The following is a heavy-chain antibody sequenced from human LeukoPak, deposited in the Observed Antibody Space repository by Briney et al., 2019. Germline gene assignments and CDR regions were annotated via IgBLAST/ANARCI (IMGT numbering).Heavy chain of an antibody. J-gene: IGHJ3*02. V-gene: IGHV4-4*07. CDR1: GGSTSSYY. CDR2: IYTSGST. Sequence: SETLSLTCTVSGGSTSSYYWSWIRQPAGKGLEWIGRIYTSGSTNYNPSLKSRVTMSVDTSKNQFSLKLSSVTAADTAVYYCARREANSGSYYGSGAFDIWGQGTMVTVSS. D-gene: IGHD1-26*01. CDR3: ARREANSGSYYGSGAFDI.